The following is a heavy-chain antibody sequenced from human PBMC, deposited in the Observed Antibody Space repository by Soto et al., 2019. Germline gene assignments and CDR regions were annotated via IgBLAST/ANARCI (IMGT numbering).Heavy chain of an antibody. CDR1: GVTXSTST. CDR2: IVVGSGNT. V-gene: IGHV1-58*01. D-gene: IGHD3-22*01. J-gene: IGHJ3*02. CDR3: ARDSTWYYYDDSAAFDI. Sequence: GXSXKVSFQASGVTXSTSTVKLVRQARGQGLEWIGWIVVGSGNTNYAQKFQQRVTITRDMSTRTAYMEVSSLRFEDTAVYYCARDSTWYYYDDSAAFDIWGQGTMGTVS.